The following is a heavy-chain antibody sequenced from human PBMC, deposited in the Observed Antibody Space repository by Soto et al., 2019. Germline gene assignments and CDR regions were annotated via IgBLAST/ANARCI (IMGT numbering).Heavy chain of an antibody. D-gene: IGHD3-9*01. CDR1: GYTVTSYD. V-gene: IGHV1-8*01. J-gene: IGHJ4*02. CDR3: ARDRTYFGDY. Sequence: QVQLVQSGAEVKKPGASVKVSCKASGYTVTSYDINWVGQATGQGLEWMGWMNPNSGNTGYAQKNQGRVTMTRNSAISTAYMEPSSVSSEDTAVYYCARDRTYFGDYWGQGTLVTVSS. CDR2: MNPNSGNT.